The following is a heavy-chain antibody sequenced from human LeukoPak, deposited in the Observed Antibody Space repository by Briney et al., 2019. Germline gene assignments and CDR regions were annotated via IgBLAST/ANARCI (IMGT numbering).Heavy chain of an antibody. D-gene: IGHD3-3*02. J-gene: IGHJ4*02. CDR2: IYYSGST. Sequence: KTSETLSLTCTVSGGSISSYYWSWIRQPPGKGLEWIGYIYYSGSTNYNPSLKSRVTISVDTSKNQFSLKLSSVTAADTAVYYCARHFWSGLQDWGQGTLVTVSS. CDR1: GGSISSYY. V-gene: IGHV4-59*01. CDR3: ARHFWSGLQD.